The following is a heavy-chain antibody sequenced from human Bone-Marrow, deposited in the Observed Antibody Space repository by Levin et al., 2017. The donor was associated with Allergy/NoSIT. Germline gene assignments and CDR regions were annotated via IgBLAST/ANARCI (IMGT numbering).Heavy chain of an antibody. CDR3: ARGELGSGYLFDY. CDR1: GYTSTSFD. D-gene: IGHD5-12*01. CDR2: MYPNSDNA. V-gene: IGHV1-8*01. J-gene: IGHJ4*02. Sequence: ASVKVSCKTSGYTSTSFDINWVRQATGQGLEWMGWMYPNSDNAGYAQKFQGRVTMTRNTSISTAYMELSSLRSEDTAIYYCARGELGSGYLFDYWGQGTLVTVSS.